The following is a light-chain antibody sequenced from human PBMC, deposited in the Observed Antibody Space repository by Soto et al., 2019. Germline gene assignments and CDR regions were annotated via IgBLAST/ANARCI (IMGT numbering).Light chain of an antibody. Sequence: EIVMTQSPATLSVSPGERATLSCRASQSVSSNLAWYQQKPGQAPRLLIYGASTRATGISSRFSGSGSGTEFTLTISRLQYEDFAVYYCQQYNNWPPMYTFSQGTKLEIK. CDR1: QSVSSN. J-gene: IGKJ2*01. V-gene: IGKV3-15*01. CDR2: GAS. CDR3: QQYNNWPPMYT.